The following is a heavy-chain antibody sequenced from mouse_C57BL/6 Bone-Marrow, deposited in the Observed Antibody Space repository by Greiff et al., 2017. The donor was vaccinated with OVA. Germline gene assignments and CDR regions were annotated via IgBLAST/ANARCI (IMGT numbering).Heavy chain of an antibody. CDR2: LNPSSGST. Sequence: VQLQQSGAELARPGASVQMSCKASGYTFTRYPMPWVKQRPGQGLEWIGYLNPSSGSTKYNQKFKDTATLTADKSSRTAYMQLSSLTSEDSAVYYCARRIGYYGSSYVYYFDYWGQGTTRTVSS. D-gene: IGHD1-1*01. CDR3: ARRIGYYGSSYVYYFDY. CDR1: GYTFTRYP. J-gene: IGHJ2*01. V-gene: IGHV1-4*01.